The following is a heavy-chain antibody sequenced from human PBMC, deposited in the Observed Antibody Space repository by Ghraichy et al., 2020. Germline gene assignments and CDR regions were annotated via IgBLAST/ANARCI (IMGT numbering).Heavy chain of an antibody. J-gene: IGHJ4*02. CDR3: ARVRCTSTGCYTRFTFDY. CDR1: GGSISSYY. D-gene: IGHD2-2*02. Sequence: SETLSLTCTVSGGSISSYYWSWIRQPPRKGLEWIGHIFYSGSTNYNPSLESRVTISVDTSKNQFSLKLTSVTAADTAVYYCARVRCTSTGCYTRFTFDYWGQGTLVTVSS. CDR2: IFYSGST. V-gene: IGHV4-59*01.